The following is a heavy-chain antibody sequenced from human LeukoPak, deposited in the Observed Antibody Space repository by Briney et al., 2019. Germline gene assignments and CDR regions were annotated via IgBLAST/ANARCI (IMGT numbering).Heavy chain of an antibody. V-gene: IGHV4-31*03. CDR1: GDSISRGGYY. J-gene: IGHJ4*02. Sequence: SETLSLTCTVSGDSISRGGYYWSWVRQHPGKGLEWVGFIYHSGTTFYNPSLESRATISVDTSQNQSSLKLTPVTAADTAVYYCARAVDYRNYFDYWGQGTLVTVSS. CDR3: ARAVDYRNYFDY. D-gene: IGHD4-11*01. CDR2: IYHSGTT.